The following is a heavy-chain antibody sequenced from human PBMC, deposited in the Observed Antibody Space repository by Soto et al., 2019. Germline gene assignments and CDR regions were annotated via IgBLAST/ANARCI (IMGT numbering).Heavy chain of an antibody. CDR1: DSTFTGYT. J-gene: IGHJ5*02. CDR3: ARGTVTSGRWFGP. CDR2: ISSLNGNT. V-gene: IGHV1-18*04. D-gene: IGHD4-17*01. Sequence: QVHLVQSETEVKEPGASVTVSCKTSDSTFTGYTINWVRQAPGQGLEWLGWISSLNGNTNYARKYQGRLTMTTNTSATTASMELTSLRSDDTAVYFCARGTVTSGRWFGPWGQGTLVTVSS.